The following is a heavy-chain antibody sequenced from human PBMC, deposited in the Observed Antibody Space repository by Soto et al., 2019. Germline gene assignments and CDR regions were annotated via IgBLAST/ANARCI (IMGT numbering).Heavy chain of an antibody. CDR1: GFTFSGSA. V-gene: IGHV3-73*02. D-gene: IGHD4-17*01. Sequence: EVQLVESGGGLVQPGGSLKLSCAASGFTFSGSAMHWVRQASGKGLEWVGRIRSKANSYATAYAASVKGRFTISRDDSKNTAYLQMNSLKTEDTAVYYCTRPRFDYGDYSWFDPWGQGTLVTVSS. CDR2: IRSKANSYAT. J-gene: IGHJ5*02. CDR3: TRPRFDYGDYSWFDP.